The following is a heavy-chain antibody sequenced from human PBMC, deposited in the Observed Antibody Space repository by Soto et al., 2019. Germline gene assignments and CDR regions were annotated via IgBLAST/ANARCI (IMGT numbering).Heavy chain of an antibody. V-gene: IGHV3-23*01. J-gene: IGHJ3*02. Sequence: GGSLRLSCAASGFTFSSYAMSWVRQAPGKGLEWVSGISGSGGGTDYADSVKGRFTISRDNSKNTLYLQMNSLRAEDTAVYHCAETGYYYDSSGYYYDAQDAFDIWGQGTMVTVSS. CDR3: AETGYYYDSSGYYYDAQDAFDI. D-gene: IGHD3-22*01. CDR1: GFTFSSYA. CDR2: ISGSGGGT.